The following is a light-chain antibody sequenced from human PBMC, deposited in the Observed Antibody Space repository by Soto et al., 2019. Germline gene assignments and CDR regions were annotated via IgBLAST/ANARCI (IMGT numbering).Light chain of an antibody. J-gene: IGKJ1*01. CDR2: DAS. V-gene: IGKV1-5*01. CDR1: QSISSW. Sequence: DIQMTQSPSTLSASVGDRVTITCRASQSISSWLAWYQQKPGKAPRLLIYDASYLERGVPSRFSGSGSGTEFTLTISDLQPDDLATYYCQQYNSFWTLGQGTKVAIK. CDR3: QQYNSFWT.